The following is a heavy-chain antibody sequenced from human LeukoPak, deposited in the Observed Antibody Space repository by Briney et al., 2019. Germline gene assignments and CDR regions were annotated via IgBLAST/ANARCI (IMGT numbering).Heavy chain of an antibody. CDR1: GFTVSSNY. Sequence: PGGSLRLSCAASGFTVSSNYMSWVRQAPGKGLEWVSVIYSGGSTYYAGSVEGRFTISRDNSKNTLYLQMNSLRAEDTAVYYCASLNDYSNSYHDYWGQGTLVTVSS. CDR3: ASLNDYSNSYHDY. J-gene: IGHJ4*02. CDR2: IYSGGST. D-gene: IGHD4-11*01. V-gene: IGHV3-53*01.